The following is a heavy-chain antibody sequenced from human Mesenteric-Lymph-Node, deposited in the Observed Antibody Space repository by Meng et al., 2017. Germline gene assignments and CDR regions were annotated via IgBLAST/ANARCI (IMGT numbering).Heavy chain of an antibody. V-gene: IGHV3-48*03. CDR2: ISTSGSKI. CDR1: GFTFSNYE. D-gene: IGHD1-26*01. Sequence: GESLKISCAASGFTFSNYEMNWVRQAPGKGLEWVSYISTSGSKIYYADSVKGRFTISRDNAKNSLYLQMNGLRTEDTALYYCAKAYSGSYYGFSADYWGQGTLVTVSS. J-gene: IGHJ4*02. CDR3: AKAYSGSYYGFSADY.